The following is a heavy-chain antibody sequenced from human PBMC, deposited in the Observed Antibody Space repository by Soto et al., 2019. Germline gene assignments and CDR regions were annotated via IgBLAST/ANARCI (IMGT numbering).Heavy chain of an antibody. CDR3: ARGRCSGGRCYYFDY. Sequence: PGGSLRLSCAASGFTFSTYDMHWVRQVTGEGLEWVSAIGTAGDTYYPGSVKGRFTISRENAKNSLYLQMNSLRAGDTAVYYCARGRCSGGRCYYFDYWGQGTLVTVSS. D-gene: IGHD2-15*01. CDR2: IGTAGDT. J-gene: IGHJ4*02. V-gene: IGHV3-13*01. CDR1: GFTFSTYD.